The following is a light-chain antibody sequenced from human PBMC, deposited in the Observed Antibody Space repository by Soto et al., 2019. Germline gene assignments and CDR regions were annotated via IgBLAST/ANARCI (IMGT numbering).Light chain of an antibody. CDR1: SSNIGSNP. CDR3: AAWDASLNGVV. CDR2: DN. J-gene: IGLJ2*01. V-gene: IGLV1-44*01. Sequence: QSALTQPPSASGTPGLRVTFSCSGSSSNIGSNPVSWYQLLPGTAPKLLIYDNERPSGVPDRFSGSKSGASASLAISRLQSEDEADYCCAAWDASLNGVVFGGGTKVTVL.